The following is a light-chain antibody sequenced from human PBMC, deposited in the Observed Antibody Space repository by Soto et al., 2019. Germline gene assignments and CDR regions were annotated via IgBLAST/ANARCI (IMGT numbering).Light chain of an antibody. Sequence: IQMTHSPSTLSASVGDTVTVTCRASQSVSGWLAWYQQKPGKAPKLLIYDASNLESGVPSRFSGSGSGTDFTLTISHLQPDDSATYYCQQYENYWTFGQGTKVDIK. CDR2: DAS. V-gene: IGKV1-5*01. J-gene: IGKJ1*01. CDR1: QSVSGW. CDR3: QQYENYWT.